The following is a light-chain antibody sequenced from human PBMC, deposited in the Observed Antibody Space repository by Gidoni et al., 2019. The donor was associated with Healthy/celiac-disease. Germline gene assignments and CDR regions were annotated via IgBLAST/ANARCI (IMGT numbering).Light chain of an antibody. V-gene: IGKV3-20*01. Sequence: EIVLTQSPSTLSLSPGERATLSCRASQSVSSGFLAWYQQKPGQAPRLLIYGASSRATGIPDRFSGSGSGTELTLTISRREPEDFAVYYCQQYGSSPKYTFGQGTKLEIK. CDR1: QSVSSGF. CDR2: GAS. J-gene: IGKJ2*01. CDR3: QQYGSSPKYT.